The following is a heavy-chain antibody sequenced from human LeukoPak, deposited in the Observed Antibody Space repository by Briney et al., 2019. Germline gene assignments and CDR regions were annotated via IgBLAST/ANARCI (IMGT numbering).Heavy chain of an antibody. CDR3: ARDGGFRDIVATPFSYFDY. Sequence: GRSLRLSCAASGFTFSSYGMHWVRQAPGKGLEWVAVISFDGSNKYYADSVKGRFTISRDNSKNTLYLQMNSLRAEDTAVYYCARDGGFRDIVATPFSYFDYWGQGTLVTVSS. V-gene: IGHV3-30*03. CDR1: GFTFSSYG. CDR2: ISFDGSNK. D-gene: IGHD5-12*01. J-gene: IGHJ4*02.